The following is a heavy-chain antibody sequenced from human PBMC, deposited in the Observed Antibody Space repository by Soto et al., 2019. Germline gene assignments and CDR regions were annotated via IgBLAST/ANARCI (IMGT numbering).Heavy chain of an antibody. CDR1: GFSEFPFSSYW. D-gene: IGHD2-2*01. CDR2: IKSDGSVT. Sequence: EVQLVESGVGLVQPGGSLRLSCAASGFSEFPFSSYWMHWVRQAPGKGLVWVSHIKSDGSVTTYADSVKGRFTISRDNAKNTLYLQMNSLRAEDTAVYYCARDRGLSQDYWGQGTLVTVSS. CDR3: ARDRGLSQDY. V-gene: IGHV3-74*01. J-gene: IGHJ4*02.